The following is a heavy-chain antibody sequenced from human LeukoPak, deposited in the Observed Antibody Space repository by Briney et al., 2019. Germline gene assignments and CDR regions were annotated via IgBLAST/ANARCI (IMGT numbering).Heavy chain of an antibody. V-gene: IGHV3-30*02. J-gene: IGHJ4*02. Sequence: GGSLRLSCAASGFTFSSYAMSWVRQAPGKGLEWVAFIRYDGSNKYYADSVKGRFTISRDNSKNTLYLQMNSLRAEDTAVYYCAKEPPLIVVVPAAMGMGNYWGQGTLVTVSS. D-gene: IGHD2-2*01. CDR3: AKEPPLIVVVPAAMGMGNY. CDR2: IRYDGSNK. CDR1: GFTFSSYA.